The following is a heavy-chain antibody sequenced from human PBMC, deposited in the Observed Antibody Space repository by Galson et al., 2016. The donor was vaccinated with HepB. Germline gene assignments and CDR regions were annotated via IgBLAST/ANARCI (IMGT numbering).Heavy chain of an antibody. CDR2: ISRSGST. D-gene: IGHD2-15*01. CDR1: GGSFTGYY. J-gene: IGHJ6*02. Sequence: SETLSLTCVVSGGSFTGYYWSWIRQPPGKGLEWIGEISRSGSTNYNPSLWSRVTISVDTSKNQFSLMLSSVTAADTAVYYCARGPGYCSGGSCYGRLGRPVTYYNYGLDVWGQGTTVTVSS. V-gene: IGHV4-34*01. CDR3: ARGPGYCSGGSCYGRLGRPVTYYNYGLDV.